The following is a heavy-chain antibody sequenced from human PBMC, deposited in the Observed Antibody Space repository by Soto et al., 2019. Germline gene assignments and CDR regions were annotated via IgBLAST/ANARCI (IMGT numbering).Heavy chain of an antibody. D-gene: IGHD3-3*01. CDR3: AHSYGSIFGVVPSWFDP. J-gene: IGHJ5*02. Sequence: QITLKESGPTLVKPTQTLTLTCTFSGFSLSTSGVGVGWIRQPPGKALEWLALIYWDDDKRYSPSLKSRLTITKDTFKNQVVLTMTNMDPVDTATYYCAHSYGSIFGVVPSWFDPWGQGTLVTVSS. CDR1: GFSLSTSGVG. CDR2: IYWDDDK. V-gene: IGHV2-5*02.